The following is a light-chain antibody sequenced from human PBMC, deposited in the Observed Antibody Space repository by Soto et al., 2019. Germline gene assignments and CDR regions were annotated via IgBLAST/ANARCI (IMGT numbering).Light chain of an antibody. CDR2: AAS. CDR3: QKCKVAPFT. CDR1: QDIGNF. J-gene: IGKJ4*01. Sequence: DIRMTQSPSSLSAFVGDRVTITCRASQDIGNFLAWYQQKPGKVPKLLIYAASTLQSGVPSRFSGSGSGTDFTLTISSLQPEDVATYYCQKCKVAPFTFGGGTKVDIK. V-gene: IGKV1-27*01.